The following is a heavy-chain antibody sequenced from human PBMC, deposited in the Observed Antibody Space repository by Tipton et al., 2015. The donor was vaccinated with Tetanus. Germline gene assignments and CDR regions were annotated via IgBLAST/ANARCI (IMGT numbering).Heavy chain of an antibody. CDR1: GYIFTNYW. CDR2: IYPGDSDT. J-gene: IGHJ4*02. Sequence: MQLVQSGGEVKKPGESLKISCKGSGYIFTNYWIGWVRQKPGKGLEWMGIIYPGDSDTRYSPSFQGQVTISVDKSINTAYLQWSSLKASDTSMFYCARAHCSDGACNFDFWGQGALVTVAS. D-gene: IGHD2-15*01. V-gene: IGHV5-51*01. CDR3: ARAHCSDGACNFDF.